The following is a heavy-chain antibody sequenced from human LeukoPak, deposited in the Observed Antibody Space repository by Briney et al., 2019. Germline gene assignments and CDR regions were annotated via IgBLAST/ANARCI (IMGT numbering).Heavy chain of an antibody. CDR3: AKGSVTIFGVVIIPSDGYYYYGMDV. D-gene: IGHD3-3*01. J-gene: IGHJ6*02. CDR1: GFTFSSYA. V-gene: IGHV3-23*01. CDR2: ISGSGGST. Sequence: PGGSLRLSCAASGFTFSSYAMSWVRQAPGKGLEWVSAISGSGGSTYYADSVKGRFTISRDNSKNTLYLQMNSLRAEDTAVYYCAKGSVTIFGVVIIPSDGYYYYGMDVWGQGTTVTVSS.